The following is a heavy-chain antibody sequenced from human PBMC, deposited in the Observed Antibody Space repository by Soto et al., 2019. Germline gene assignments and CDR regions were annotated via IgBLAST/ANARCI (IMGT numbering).Heavy chain of an antibody. CDR2: IWHDGSNK. Sequence: PGGSLRLSCAASGFTFSNYAMYWVRQAPGKGLEWVALIWHDGSNKYYGDSVTGRFTVSRDNSKNTLYLQMNSLRAEDTAVYYCAKDNPPPDYWGQGTLVTVSS. CDR1: GFTFSNYA. V-gene: IGHV3-33*06. CDR3: AKDNPPPDY. J-gene: IGHJ4*02.